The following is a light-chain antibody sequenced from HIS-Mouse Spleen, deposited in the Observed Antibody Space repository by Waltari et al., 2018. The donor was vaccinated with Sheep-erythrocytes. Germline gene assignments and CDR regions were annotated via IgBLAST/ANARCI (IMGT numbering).Light chain of an antibody. CDR3: CSYAGSYNHV. J-gene: IGLJ1*01. V-gene: IGLV2-11*01. Sequence: QSALTQPRSVSGSPGQSVTISCTGTSSYVGCYNYVSWYQQHPGNAPKLLIYDVSKRPSGVPDRFSGSKSGNTASLTISGLQAEDEADYYCCSYAGSYNHVFATGTKVTVL. CDR1: SSYVGCYNY. CDR2: DVS.